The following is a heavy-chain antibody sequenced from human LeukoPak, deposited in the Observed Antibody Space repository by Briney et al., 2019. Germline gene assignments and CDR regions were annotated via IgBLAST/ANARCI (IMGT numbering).Heavy chain of an antibody. D-gene: IGHD3-10*01. CDR2: IIPIFGTA. Sequence: ASVKVSCKASGGTFSSYAISWVRQAPGQGLEWMGGIIPIFGTANYAQKFQGRVTITADESTSTAYMELSSLRSEDTAVYYCARSGLTRGVISNWFDPWGQGTLVTVSS. CDR1: GGTFSSYA. CDR3: ARSGLTRGVISNWFDP. J-gene: IGHJ5*02. V-gene: IGHV1-69*13.